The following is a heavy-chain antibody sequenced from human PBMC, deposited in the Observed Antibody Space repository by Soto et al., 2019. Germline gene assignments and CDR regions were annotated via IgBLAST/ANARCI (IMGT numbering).Heavy chain of an antibody. CDR3: ARSSDHYYYYGLDV. D-gene: IGHD6-6*01. CDR2: IYYSGST. V-gene: IGHV4-39*01. Sequence: SETLSLTCTLSGRSISSSSYYWGWIRQPPGKGLEWIGSIYYSGSTYYNRSLMSRVTISVDTSKNQFSLKLRYVTAADTAVYYCARSSDHYYYYGLDVWGQGTTGTVSS. J-gene: IGHJ6*02. CDR1: GRSISSSSYY.